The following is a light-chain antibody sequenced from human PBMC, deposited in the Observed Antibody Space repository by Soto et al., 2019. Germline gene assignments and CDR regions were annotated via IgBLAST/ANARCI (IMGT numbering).Light chain of an antibody. CDR3: QQSYSTAIT. V-gene: IGKV1-39*01. CDR2: GAS. CDR1: QSISIY. J-gene: IGKJ5*01. Sequence: DIQMTQSPSSLSASVGDRVTITCRASQSISIYLNWYQQKSGKAPKLLIYGASSLQSGVPSRFSGSGSETEFTLTINSLQPEDFATYYCQQSYSTAITFGQGTRLEIK.